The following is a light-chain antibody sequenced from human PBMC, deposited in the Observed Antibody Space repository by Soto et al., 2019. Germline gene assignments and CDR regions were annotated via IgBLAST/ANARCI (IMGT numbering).Light chain of an antibody. CDR2: EVS. CDR3: ISYETTSARV. V-gene: IGLV2-14*01. J-gene: IGLJ1*01. CDR1: RSNVGAFNF. Sequence: QSALTQLASVSGSPGQSITISCIGTRSNVGAFNFVSWYQQHAGKAPKLIIFEVSKRPSGISNRFSGSKSGNTASLTISGLQAEDVGDYYCISYETTSARVFGTGTKLTVL.